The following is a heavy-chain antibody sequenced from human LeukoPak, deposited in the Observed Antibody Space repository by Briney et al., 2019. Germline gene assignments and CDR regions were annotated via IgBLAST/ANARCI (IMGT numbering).Heavy chain of an antibody. CDR2: IYGGGST. CDR1: GFPVSNKY. CDR3: ARDGEYSYGYGMDV. J-gene: IGHJ6*02. Sequence: GSLRLSCAASGFPVSNKYMSWVRPAPGKGLEWVSVIYGGGSTYYADSVKGRFTISRDNSKNTVYLQMNTLRAEDTAVYYCARDGEYSYGYGMDVWGQGTTVTVSS. D-gene: IGHD5-18*01. V-gene: IGHV3-66*01.